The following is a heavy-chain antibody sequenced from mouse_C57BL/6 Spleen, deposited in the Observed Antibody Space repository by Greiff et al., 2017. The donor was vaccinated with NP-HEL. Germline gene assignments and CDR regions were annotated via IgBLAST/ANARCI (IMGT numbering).Heavy chain of an antibody. J-gene: IGHJ3*01. Sequence: EVQLQQSGPELVKPGASVKMSCKASGYTFTDYNMHWVKQSHGKSLEWIGYINPNNGGTSYNQKFKGKATLTVNKSSSTAYMELRSLTSEDSAVYYCARSKGSSGPWFAYGGQGTLVTVSA. V-gene: IGHV1-22*01. CDR1: GYTFTDYN. CDR2: INPNNGGT. D-gene: IGHD3-2*02. CDR3: ARSKGSSGPWFAY.